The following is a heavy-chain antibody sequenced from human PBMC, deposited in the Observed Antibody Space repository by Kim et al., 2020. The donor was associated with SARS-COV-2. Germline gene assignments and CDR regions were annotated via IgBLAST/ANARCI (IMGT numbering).Heavy chain of an antibody. J-gene: IGHJ5*02. D-gene: IGHD6-13*01. V-gene: IGHV4-34*01. Sequence: LKSRVTRSVDTSKNQFSLKLSSVTAADTAVYYCAREVIAAAGTGGCWFDPWGQGTLVTVSS. CDR3: AREVIAAAGTGGCWFDP.